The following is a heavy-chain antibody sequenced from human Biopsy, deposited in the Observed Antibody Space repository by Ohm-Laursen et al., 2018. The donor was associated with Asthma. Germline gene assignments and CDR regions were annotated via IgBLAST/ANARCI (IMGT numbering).Heavy chain of an antibody. CDR3: ARDPGGFDP. CDR2: IRPHTGDT. D-gene: IGHD3-10*01. V-gene: IGHV1-18*01. J-gene: IGHJ5*02. CDR1: GYTFTSTVYG. Sequence: ASVKVSCKASGYTFTSTVYGISWVRQAPGQGLEWMGWIRPHTGDTNYAQMLRGRVTMTTDTSTSTAYMELRGLRSDDTVVYYCARDPGGFDPWGQGTLVTVSS.